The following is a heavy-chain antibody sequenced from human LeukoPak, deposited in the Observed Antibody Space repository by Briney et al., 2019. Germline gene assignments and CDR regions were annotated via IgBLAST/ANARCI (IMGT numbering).Heavy chain of an antibody. CDR2: ISTDGSFT. CDR3: ARGPAY. J-gene: IGHJ4*02. CDR1: GFTFSNYL. V-gene: IGHV3-74*01. D-gene: IGHD1-14*01. Sequence: GGSLRLSCAASGFTFSNYLMHWVRQTPGKGLVWISRISTDGSFTNYADSVKGRFSISRDNAKNTLYLQMNSLRAEDTAVYYCARGPAYWGQGNLVTVSS.